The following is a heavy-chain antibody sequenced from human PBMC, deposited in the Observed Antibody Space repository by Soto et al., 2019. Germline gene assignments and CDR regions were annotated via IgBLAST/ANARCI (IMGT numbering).Heavy chain of an antibody. CDR1: GYSFTSYW. CDR3: ARTSAAGKYYYGMDV. V-gene: IGHV5-51*01. CDR2: IYPGDSDT. J-gene: IGHJ6*02. D-gene: IGHD6-13*01. Sequence: PGESLKNSCKVSGYSFTSYWIGWVRQMPGEGLEWMGIIYPGDSDTRYSPSFQGQVTISADKSIGTAYLQWSSLKASDTAMYYCARTSAAGKYYYGMDVWGQGTTVTVSS.